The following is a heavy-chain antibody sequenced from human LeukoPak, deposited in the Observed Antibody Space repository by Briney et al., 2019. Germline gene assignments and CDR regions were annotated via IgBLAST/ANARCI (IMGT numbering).Heavy chain of an antibody. CDR3: ARGIAVVVPAASFDY. V-gene: IGHV1-24*01. CDR2: FDPEDGET. J-gene: IGHJ4*02. Sequence: ASVKVSCKVSGYTLTELSMHWVRQAPGKGLEWMGGFDPEDGETIYAQKFQGRVTMTEDTSTDTAYMELSRLRSDDTAVYYCARGIAVVVPAASFDYWGQGTLATVSS. CDR1: GYTLTELS. D-gene: IGHD2-2*01.